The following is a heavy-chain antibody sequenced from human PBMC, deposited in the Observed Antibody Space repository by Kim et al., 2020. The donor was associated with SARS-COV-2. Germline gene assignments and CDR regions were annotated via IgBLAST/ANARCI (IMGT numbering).Heavy chain of an antibody. CDR1: GFNFDDYT. J-gene: IGHJ4*02. Sequence: GGSLRLSCAASGFNFDDYTMHWVRQLPRKGLEWVSFITRDGGDTHYADSVKGRFSISRDNSRNSVYLQMNSLRTEDSALYYCTKDATLIPFDYWGQGTLVPVSP. D-gene: IGHD2-21*01. CDR3: TKDATLIPFDY. V-gene: IGHV3-43*01. CDR2: ITRDGGDT.